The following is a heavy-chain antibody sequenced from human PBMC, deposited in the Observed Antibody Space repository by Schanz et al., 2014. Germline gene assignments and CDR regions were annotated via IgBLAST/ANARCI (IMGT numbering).Heavy chain of an antibody. CDR3: STGGRCGCSHSFYGMDV. J-gene: IGHJ6*02. Sequence: EVQLVESEGGLVQPGGSLRLSCEGSGFSFSDYWMGWVRQAPGKGREWVGRIKTKTDGGTTDYAAPVKGRFTISRDDSTNALYLHMNSVETEDTAFYYCSTGGRCGCSHSFYGMDVWGQGTTVTVSS. CDR2: IKTKTDGGTT. CDR1: GFSFSDYW. V-gene: IGHV3-15*01. D-gene: IGHD5-18*01.